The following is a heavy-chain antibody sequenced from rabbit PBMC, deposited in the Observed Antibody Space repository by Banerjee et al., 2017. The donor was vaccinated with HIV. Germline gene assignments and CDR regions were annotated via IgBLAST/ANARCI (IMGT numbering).Heavy chain of an antibody. D-gene: IGHD6-1*01. Sequence: QSLEESGGDLVKPGTSLTLTCTASGFSFSGSYYMCWVRQAPGKGPEWIACIGTGSSGSTYYASWAKGRFTISKTSSTTVTLQMTSLTAADTATYFCARDRGVTGYAYATYYFNLWGPGTLVTVS. V-gene: IGHV1S40*01. CDR3: ARDRGVTGYAYATYYFNL. J-gene: IGHJ4*01. CDR1: GFSFSGSYY. CDR2: IGTGSSGST.